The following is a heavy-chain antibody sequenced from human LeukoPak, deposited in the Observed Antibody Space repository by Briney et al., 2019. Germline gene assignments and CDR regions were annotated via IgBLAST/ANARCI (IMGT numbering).Heavy chain of an antibody. J-gene: IGHJ4*02. CDR2: VSFSSESI. CDR3: ARDPHSRGYSSSSLELRH. CDR1: GFRFSLYT. D-gene: IGHD6-13*01. Sequence: GGSLRLSCAASGFRFSLYTMTWVGQAPGRGLEWVSAVSFSSESIYYADSVKGRFAISRDNAKNSLYLQMTSVRDEDTAVYYCARDPHSRGYSSSSLELRHWGQGTLVTVSS. V-gene: IGHV3-21*01.